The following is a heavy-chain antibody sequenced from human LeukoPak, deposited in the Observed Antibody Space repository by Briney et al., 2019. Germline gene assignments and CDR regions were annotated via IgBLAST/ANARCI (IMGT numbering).Heavy chain of an antibody. CDR3: ARYNWNDGGWFDP. CDR2: IYYTGST. V-gene: IGHV4-59*08. D-gene: IGHD1-1*01. Sequence: SETLSPTCTVSGGSMHGYYWSWVRQAPGKALEWIGQIYYTGSTSYSPSLKSRVTFSLDTSKTQVSLNLNSVTAADTAVYYCARYNWNDGGWFDPWGQGTLVTVSS. CDR1: GGSMHGYY. J-gene: IGHJ5*02.